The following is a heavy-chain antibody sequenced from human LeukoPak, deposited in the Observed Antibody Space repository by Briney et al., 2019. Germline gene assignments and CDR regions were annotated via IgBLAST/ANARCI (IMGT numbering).Heavy chain of an antibody. CDR3: ARVIVPSVWGSYRYIGY. V-gene: IGHV1-8*01. Sequence: ASVKVCCKASGYTFTSYDINWVRQATGQGLEWMGWMNPNSGNTGYAQKFQGRVTMTRDTSISTAYMELSSLRSEDTAVYYCARVIVPSVWGSYRYIGYWGQGTLVTVSS. CDR2: MNPNSGNT. D-gene: IGHD3-16*02. CDR1: GYTFTSYD. J-gene: IGHJ4*02.